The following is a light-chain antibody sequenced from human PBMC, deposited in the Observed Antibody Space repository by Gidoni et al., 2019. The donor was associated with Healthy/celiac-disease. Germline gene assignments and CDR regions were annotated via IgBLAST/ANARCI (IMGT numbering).Light chain of an antibody. CDR3: QQRSSWT. Sequence: EIVLTQSPATLSLSPGARATLSCRASPSVSSYLAWYQQKPGQAPRLLSYDASNRATGIPARCSGSGSGTDFTLTSSSLEPEDFAVYYGQQRSSWTFGQGTKVEIK. J-gene: IGKJ1*01. CDR1: PSVSSY. V-gene: IGKV3-11*01. CDR2: DAS.